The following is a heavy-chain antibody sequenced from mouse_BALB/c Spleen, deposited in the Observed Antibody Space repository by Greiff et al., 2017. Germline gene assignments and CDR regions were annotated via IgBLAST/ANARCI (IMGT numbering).Heavy chain of an antibody. CDR3: ARSNWSFYAMDY. D-gene: IGHD4-1*01. J-gene: IGHJ4*01. CDR1: GFNIKDTY. V-gene: IGHV14-3*02. CDR2: IDPANGNT. Sequence: EVQLQQSGAELVKPGASVKLSCTASGFNIKDTYMHWVKQRPEQGLEWIGRIDPANGNTKYDPKFQGKATITADTSSNTAYLQLSSLTSEDTAVYYCARSNWSFYAMDYWGQGTSVTVSA.